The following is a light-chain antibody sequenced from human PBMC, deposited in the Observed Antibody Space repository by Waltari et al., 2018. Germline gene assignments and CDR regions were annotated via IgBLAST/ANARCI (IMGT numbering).Light chain of an antibody. J-gene: IGKJ1*01. CDR3: QHRNNWPWT. V-gene: IGKV3-11*01. CDR1: QTIYNY. CDR2: DAS. Sequence: EVVLTQSPATLSLSPGERATLSYRASQTIYNYLAWYPQKPGQAPRHLIYDASNRATGIPDRCSGSGSGTDFTLIISRLEPEDFVVYYCQHRNNWPWTFGQGSKVEIK.